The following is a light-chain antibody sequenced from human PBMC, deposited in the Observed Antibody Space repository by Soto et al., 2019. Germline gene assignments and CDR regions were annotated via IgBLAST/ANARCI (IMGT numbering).Light chain of an antibody. Sequence: SYELTQPPSVSVAPGKTARITCGGNNIGSKSVHWYQRKPGQAPVVVIYYDSDRPSGIPERFSASNSGNTATLTISGVEAGDEADYYCQVWDSSSDHPVFGGGTQLTVL. J-gene: IGLJ2*01. CDR2: YDS. CDR1: NIGSKS. CDR3: QVWDSSSDHPV. V-gene: IGLV3-21*04.